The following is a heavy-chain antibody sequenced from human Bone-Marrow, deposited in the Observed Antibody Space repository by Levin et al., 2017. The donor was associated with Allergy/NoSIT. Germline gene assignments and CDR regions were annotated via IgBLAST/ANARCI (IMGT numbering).Heavy chain of an antibody. D-gene: IGHD3-16*01. CDR1: GFTFSTYD. CDR3: AKEYTVMITDAFDV. J-gene: IGHJ3*01. V-gene: IGHV3-30*18. Sequence: GESLKISCAASGFTFSTYDMHWVRQAPGKGLEWVAFILYDGSNKYYADSVKGRFTISRDNSKNTLYLQMNSLRAEDTAVYYCAKEYTVMITDAFDVWGQGTMVTVSS. CDR2: ILYDGSNK.